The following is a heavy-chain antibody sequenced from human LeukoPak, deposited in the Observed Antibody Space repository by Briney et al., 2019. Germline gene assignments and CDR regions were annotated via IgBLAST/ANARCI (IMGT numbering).Heavy chain of an antibody. CDR2: ISGGGGNT. D-gene: IGHD1-1*01. CDR1: GFTFSAFS. CDR3: AVWNDERRLDY. J-gene: IGHJ4*02. V-gene: IGHV3-23*01. Sequence: GGSLRLSCAASGFTFSAFSMNWVRQAPGKGLEWVSAISGGGGNTYYADSVKGRFTISRDNSRNTLFLQMNSLRVEDTAVYYCAVWNDERRLDYWGQGTLVTVSS.